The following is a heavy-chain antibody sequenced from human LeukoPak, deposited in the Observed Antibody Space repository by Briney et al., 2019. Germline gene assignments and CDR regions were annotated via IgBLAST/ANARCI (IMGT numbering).Heavy chain of an antibody. CDR1: GGTFSSYA. J-gene: IGHJ4*02. Sequence: ASVKVSCKASGGTFSSYAISWVRQAPGQGLEWKGGIIPIFGTANYAQKFQGRVTITADESTSTAYMELSSLRSEDTAVYYCARGGDYGDYMYYFDYWGQGTLVTVSS. CDR2: IIPIFGTA. V-gene: IGHV1-69*01. CDR3: ARGGDYGDYMYYFDY. D-gene: IGHD4-17*01.